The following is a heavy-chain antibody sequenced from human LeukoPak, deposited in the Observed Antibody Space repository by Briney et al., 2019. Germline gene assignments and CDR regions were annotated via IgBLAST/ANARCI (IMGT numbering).Heavy chain of an antibody. Sequence: GGSLRLSCTASGLTFGDYAMSWVRQAPGKGLEWVGFIRSKAYGGTTEYAASVKGRFTISRDDSKSIAYLQMNSLKTEDTAVYYCTRAVYSSGWSASSIDYWGQGTLVTVSS. J-gene: IGHJ4*02. CDR3: TRAVYSSGWSASSIDY. CDR2: IRSKAYGGTT. CDR1: GLTFGDYA. D-gene: IGHD6-19*01. V-gene: IGHV3-49*04.